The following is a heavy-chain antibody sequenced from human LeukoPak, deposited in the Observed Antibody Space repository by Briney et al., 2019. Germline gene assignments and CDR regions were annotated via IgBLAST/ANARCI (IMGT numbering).Heavy chain of an antibody. CDR3: AREDPEWLGIDY. V-gene: IGHV4-34*01. J-gene: IGHJ4*02. D-gene: IGHD3-3*01. CDR2: INHSGST. Sequence: PSETLSLTCAVYGGSFSGYYWSWIRQPPGKGLEWIGEINHSGSTNYNPSLKSRVTISVDTSKNQFSLKLSSVTAADTAVYYCAREDPEWLGIDYWGQGTLVTVSS. CDR1: GGSFSGYY.